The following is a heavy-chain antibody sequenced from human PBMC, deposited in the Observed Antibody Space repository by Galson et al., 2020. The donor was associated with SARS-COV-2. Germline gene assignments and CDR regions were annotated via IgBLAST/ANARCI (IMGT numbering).Heavy chain of an antibody. CDR3: ARDENYYDSSGYYYVGWFDP. D-gene: IGHD3-22*01. Sequence: SETLSLTCTVSGGSISSYYWSWIRQPAGKGLEWIGRIYTSGSTNYNPSLKSRVTMSVDTSKNQFSLKLSSVTAADTAVYYCARDENYYDSSGYYYVGWFDPWGQGTLVTVSS. V-gene: IGHV4-4*07. CDR1: GGSISSYY. CDR2: IYTSGST. J-gene: IGHJ5*02.